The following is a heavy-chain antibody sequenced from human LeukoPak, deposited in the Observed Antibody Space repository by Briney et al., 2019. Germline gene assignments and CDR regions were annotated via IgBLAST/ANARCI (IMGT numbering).Heavy chain of an antibody. Sequence: SETLSLTCTVSGGSISSYYWSWIRQPAGKGLEWIGRIYTSGSTNYNPSLKSRVTMSVDTSKNQFSLKLSSVTAADTAVYYCARGGRIQLWETKYYFDYWGQGTLVTVSS. J-gene: IGHJ4*02. CDR3: ARGGRIQLWETKYYFDY. V-gene: IGHV4-4*07. CDR2: IYTSGST. D-gene: IGHD5-18*01. CDR1: GGSISSYY.